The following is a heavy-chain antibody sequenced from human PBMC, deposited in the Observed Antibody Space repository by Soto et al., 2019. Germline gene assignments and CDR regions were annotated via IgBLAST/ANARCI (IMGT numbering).Heavy chain of an antibody. CDR2: IYWNDDK. CDR3: EHREASASSGAYDY. CDR1: GFLLSTRGLG. J-gene: IGHJ4*02. V-gene: IGHV2-5*01. D-gene: IGHD6-6*01. Sequence: SGPTLVNPTQTLTLTCSFSGFLLSTRGLGVGWIRQPPGKALEWLALIYWNDDKRYSPSLANRLTITQDALKNQVVLTMTDMDPADTATYYCEHREASASSGAYDYWGQGTLVTVSS.